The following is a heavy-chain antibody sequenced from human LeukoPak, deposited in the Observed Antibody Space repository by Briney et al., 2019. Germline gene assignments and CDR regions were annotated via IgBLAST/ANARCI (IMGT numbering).Heavy chain of an antibody. CDR2: INYSGST. V-gene: IGHV4-34*01. CDR1: GFTFSSYG. Sequence: GSLRLSCAASGFTFSSYGMSWVRQPPGKGLEWIGEINYSGSTNYNPSLKSRVTISVDTSKNQFSLKLSSVTAADTAVYYCASSPMWFGELFGSYYMDVWGKGTTVTISS. J-gene: IGHJ6*03. CDR3: ASSPMWFGELFGSYYMDV. D-gene: IGHD3-10*01.